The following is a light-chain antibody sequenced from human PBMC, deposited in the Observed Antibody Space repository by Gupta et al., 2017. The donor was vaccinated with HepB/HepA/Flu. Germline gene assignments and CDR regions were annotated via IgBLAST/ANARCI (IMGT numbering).Light chain of an antibody. CDR2: GIS. V-gene: IGKV1-8*01. CDR3: QQYNDYPLT. Sequence: IRMTLSISSFAASQGDTVTITCRASQDVRNFLAWYQQKAGRAPKLLIYGISTLKTGVPSRFSGSGSGTDFTLTISRLQSEDFAIYYCQQYNDYPLTFGGGTTVEIK. CDR1: QDVRNF. J-gene: IGKJ4*01.